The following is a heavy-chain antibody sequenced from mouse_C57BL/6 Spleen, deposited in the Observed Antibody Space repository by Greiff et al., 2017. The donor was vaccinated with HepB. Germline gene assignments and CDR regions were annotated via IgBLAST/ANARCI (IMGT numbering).Heavy chain of an antibody. J-gene: IGHJ4*01. CDR1: GYTFTSYG. D-gene: IGHD1-1*01. CDR2: IYPRSGTT. CDR3: ARGGSSLNAMDY. V-gene: IGHV1-81*01. Sequence: VQLQQSGAELARPGASVKLSCKASGYTFTSYGISWVKQSTGQGLEWIGEIYPRSGTTYYNQKFKGKATLTADKSSSTAYMELRSLTSEDSAVYFCARGGSSLNAMDYWGQGTSVTVAS.